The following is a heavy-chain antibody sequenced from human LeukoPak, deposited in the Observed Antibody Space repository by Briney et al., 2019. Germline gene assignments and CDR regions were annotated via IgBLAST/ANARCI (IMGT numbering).Heavy chain of an antibody. V-gene: IGHV3-23*01. J-gene: IGHJ4*02. D-gene: IGHD3-10*01. CDR3: AKGERYYGSGSHYFDS. Sequence: PGGSLRLSCAASGFTSSDYYMSWIRQSPGKGLEWVSAISGSGGSTYYADSVKGRFTISRDNSKNTLYLEMNSLRADDTALYYCAKGERYYGSGSHYFDSWGQGTLVTVSS. CDR2: ISGSGGST. CDR1: GFTSSDYY.